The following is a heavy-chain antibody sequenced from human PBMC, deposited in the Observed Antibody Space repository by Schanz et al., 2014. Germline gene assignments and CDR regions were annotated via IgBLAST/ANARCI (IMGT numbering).Heavy chain of an antibody. CDR1: GFTVSSNH. V-gene: IGHV3-48*01. CDR3: ARVRRRIATPSTPSFRNYYYYAMDV. Sequence: VQLVESGGGVVQPGRSLRLSCAVSGFTVSSNHMSWVRQAPGKGLEWVSYICSSGNTIYYADSVKGRFTISRDNSKNTLYLQMNSLRAEDTSVYFCARVRRRIATPSTPSFRNYYYYAMDVWGQGTTVTVSS. J-gene: IGHJ6*02. CDR2: ICSSGNTI. D-gene: IGHD6-13*01.